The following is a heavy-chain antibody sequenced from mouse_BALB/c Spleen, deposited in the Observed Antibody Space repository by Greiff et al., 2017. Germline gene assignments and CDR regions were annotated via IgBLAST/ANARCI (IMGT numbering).Heavy chain of an antibody. D-gene: IGHD1-3*01. J-gene: IGHJ4*01. CDR3: AREEWAMDY. CDR1: GYTFTSYW. Sequence: VQLQQPGAELVKPGASVKLSCKASGYTFTSYWMHWVKQRPGQGLEWIGEINPSNGRTNYNEKFKSKATLTVDKSSSTAYMQLSSLTSEDSAVYYCAREEWAMDYWGQGTSVTVSS. V-gene: IGHV1S81*02. CDR2: INPSNGRT.